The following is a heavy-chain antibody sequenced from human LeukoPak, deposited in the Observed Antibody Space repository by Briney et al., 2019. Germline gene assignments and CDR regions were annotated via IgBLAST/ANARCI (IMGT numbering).Heavy chain of an antibody. J-gene: IGHJ4*02. CDR1: GFRFDDYY. CDR2: ISASGGMM. D-gene: IGHD4/OR15-4a*01. V-gene: IGHV3-11*01. Sequence: GGPLRLSCAASGFRFDDYYLSWIRQAPGKGLEWISFISASGGMMDHADSVKGRFTISRDNAKNSVYLEMNNLRAEDTAVYHCARHMVLSPCDYWGLGTLVTVSS. CDR3: ARHMVLSPCDY.